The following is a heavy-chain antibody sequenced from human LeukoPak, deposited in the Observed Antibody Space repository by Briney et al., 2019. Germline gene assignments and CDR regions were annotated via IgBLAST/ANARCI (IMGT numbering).Heavy chain of an antibody. Sequence: GGSLRLSCAASGFIFRSHGMHWVRQAPGKGLEWVAVIWYDGSNKYYADSVKGRFTISRDNSENTLYLQMNSLRAEDTAVYYCARLMGVYFDYWGQGTLVTVSS. V-gene: IGHV3-33*01. CDR2: IWYDGSNK. CDR1: GFIFRSHG. J-gene: IGHJ4*02. D-gene: IGHD1-26*01. CDR3: ARLMGVYFDY.